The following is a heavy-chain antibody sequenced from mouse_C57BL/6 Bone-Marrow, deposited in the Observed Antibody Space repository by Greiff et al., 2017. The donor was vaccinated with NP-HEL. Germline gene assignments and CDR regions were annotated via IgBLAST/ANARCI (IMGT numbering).Heavy chain of an antibody. CDR3: ARVPLWYGSSYGYFDV. J-gene: IGHJ1*03. V-gene: IGHV5-4*03. CDR1: GFTFSSYA. Sequence: EVKLVESGGGLVKPGGSLKLSCAASGFTFSSYAMSWVRQTPEKRLEWVATISDGGSYTYYPDNVKGRFTLSRDNAKNNLYLQMSHLKSEDTAMYYCARVPLWYGSSYGYFDVWGTGTTVTVSS. D-gene: IGHD1-1*01. CDR2: ISDGGSYT.